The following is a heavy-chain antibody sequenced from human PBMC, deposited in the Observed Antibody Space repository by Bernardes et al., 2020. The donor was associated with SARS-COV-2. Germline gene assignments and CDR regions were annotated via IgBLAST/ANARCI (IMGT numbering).Heavy chain of an antibody. CDR2: LTSSGGNS. V-gene: IGHV3-23*01. D-gene: IGHD3-22*01. Sequence: GSLRLSCPASGFTFSSASMSWVRQAPGKGLEWVSTLTSSGGNSYYADSVKGRFTISRDNSKNTLFLQMNSLRAEDTAVYFCAKRDSNGSKSKVIDYWGQGTLVTVSS. CDR1: GFTFSSAS. J-gene: IGHJ4*02. CDR3: AKRDSNGSKSKVIDY.